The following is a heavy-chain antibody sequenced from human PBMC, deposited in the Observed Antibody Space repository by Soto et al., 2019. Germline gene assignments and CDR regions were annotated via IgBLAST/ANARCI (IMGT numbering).Heavy chain of an antibody. J-gene: IGHJ6*02. V-gene: IGHV4-34*01. CDR1: GGSFSGYY. CDR2: INHSGST. D-gene: IGHD2-2*01. Sequence: QGQLQQWGAGLVKPSETLSLNCAVYGGSFSGYYWTWIRQPPGKGLEWIGKINHSGSTNYNPSLKCRVTISVDTSKNQFSLKVRSVTAADTALYYCARNQLLLSDGARYGLDVWGQGTTVTVSS. CDR3: ARNQLLLSDGARYGLDV.